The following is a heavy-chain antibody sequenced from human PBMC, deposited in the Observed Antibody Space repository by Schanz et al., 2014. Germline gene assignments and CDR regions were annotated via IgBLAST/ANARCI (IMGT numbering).Heavy chain of an antibody. CDR2: IHQSGGT. CDR3: AKFLYDDPS. Sequence: QVQLQESGPGLVKPSETLSLTCSVSGGDIGNYYWSWIRQPPGKGLEWIGYIHQSGGTNYNPSLKVRVPILFDPSKTQFPLRLTSLPAADTAVYYCAKFLYDDPSWGQGTLVTVSS. D-gene: IGHD3-3*01. V-gene: IGHV4-59*08. J-gene: IGHJ5*02. CDR1: GGDIGNYY.